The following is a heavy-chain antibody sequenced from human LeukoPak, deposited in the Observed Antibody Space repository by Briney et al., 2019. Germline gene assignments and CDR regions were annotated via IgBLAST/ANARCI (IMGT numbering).Heavy chain of an antibody. CDR1: GYTFTGYY. Sequence: GASVKVSCKTSGYTFTGYYIHWVRQAPGQGLEWMGWSNPNSGGTKYAQKFQGRVTMTRDTSISTAYMELSRLRSDDTAVYYCARDLLKDYYYYYMDVWGKGTTVTVSS. CDR3: ARDLLKDYYYYYMDV. CDR2: SNPNSGGT. J-gene: IGHJ6*03. V-gene: IGHV1-2*02.